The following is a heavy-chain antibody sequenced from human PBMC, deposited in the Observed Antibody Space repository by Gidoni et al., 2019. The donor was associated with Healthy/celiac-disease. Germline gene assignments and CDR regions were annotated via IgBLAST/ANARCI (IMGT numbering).Heavy chain of an antibody. D-gene: IGHD6-13*01. CDR3: AREAAAGIPDAFDI. V-gene: IGHV7-4-1*02. CDR2: INTNTGNP. CDR1: GYTFTSYA. J-gene: IGHJ3*02. Sequence: QVQLLQSGSELKKPGASVKVSCKASGYTFTSYAMNWVRPAPGQGLEWMGWINTNTGNPTYAQGFTGRFVFSLDTSVSTAYLQISSLKAEDTAVYYCAREAAAGIPDAFDIWGQGTMVTVSS.